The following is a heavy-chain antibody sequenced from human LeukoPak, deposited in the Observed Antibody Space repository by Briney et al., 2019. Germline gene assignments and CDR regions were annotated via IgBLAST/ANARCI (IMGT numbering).Heavy chain of an antibody. CDR3: ATDRKVRTWDPRFDY. V-gene: IGHV3-7*01. D-gene: IGHD1-14*01. CDR2: INEDGRET. Sequence: GESLRLSCAASGFHFTNYWMNWVRQAPGKRPEWVGNINEDGRETNYVDSVRGRLTITRVNAKISLYLQMINVRVEDTAVDYCATDRKVRTWDPRFDYWGQGALVTVSS. CDR1: GFHFTNYW. J-gene: IGHJ4*02.